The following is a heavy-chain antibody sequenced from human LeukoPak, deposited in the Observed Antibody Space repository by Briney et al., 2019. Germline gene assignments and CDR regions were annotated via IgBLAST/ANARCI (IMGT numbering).Heavy chain of an antibody. J-gene: IGHJ5*02. Sequence: PSEALSLTCAVYGGSFSGYYWSWIRQPPGMGLEWIGSIYYSGITYYNSSLKSQATVSVDTSRNQFFLHLISVTAADTAVYYCARRNGHSWDVGNWFDPWGQGTLVTVSS. CDR2: IYYSGIT. D-gene: IGHD6-13*01. CDR3: ARRNGHSWDVGNWFDP. CDR1: GGSFSGYY. V-gene: IGHV4-34*01.